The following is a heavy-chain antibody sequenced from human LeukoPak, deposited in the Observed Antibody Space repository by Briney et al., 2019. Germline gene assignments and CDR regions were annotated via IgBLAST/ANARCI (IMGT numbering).Heavy chain of an antibody. CDR1: GYTFTSYY. V-gene: IGHV1-2*02. CDR2: INPNTGGT. J-gene: IGHJ4*02. CDR3: ARDRPYSDY. Sequence: ASVKVSCKASGYTFTSYYIHWVRQAPGQGLQWLGWINPNTGGTKYAQNFQDRVTMTRDTSISTAYMEVSSLRYDDTAVYYCARDRPYSDYWGQGTLVTVSS. D-gene: IGHD2-15*01.